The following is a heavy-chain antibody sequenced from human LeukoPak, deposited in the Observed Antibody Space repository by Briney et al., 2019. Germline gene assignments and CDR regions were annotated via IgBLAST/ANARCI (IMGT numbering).Heavy chain of an antibody. CDR3: ARESSSAPNWFDP. CDR2: ISSSGSTI. CDR1: GFTFSDYY. D-gene: IGHD6-6*01. Sequence: GGSLRLSCAASGFTFSDYYMSWIRQAPGKGLEWVSYISSSGSTIYYADSVKGRFTISRDNAKNSLYLQRNSLRAEDTAVYYCARESSSAPNWFDPWGQGTLVTVSS. J-gene: IGHJ5*02. V-gene: IGHV3-11*01.